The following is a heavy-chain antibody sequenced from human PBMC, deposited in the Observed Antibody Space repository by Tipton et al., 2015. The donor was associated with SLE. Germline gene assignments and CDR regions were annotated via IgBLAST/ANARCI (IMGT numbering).Heavy chain of an antibody. V-gene: IGHV3-20*04. Sequence: SLRLSCAASGFTFDDYGMSWVRQAPGKGLECVSGINWNGGSTGYADSVKGRFTISRDNAKNSLYLQMNSLRAEDTAVYYCARDVIAAAGALDYWGQGTLVTVSS. J-gene: IGHJ4*02. CDR3: ARDVIAAAGALDY. CDR1: GFTFDDYG. D-gene: IGHD6-13*01. CDR2: INWNGGST.